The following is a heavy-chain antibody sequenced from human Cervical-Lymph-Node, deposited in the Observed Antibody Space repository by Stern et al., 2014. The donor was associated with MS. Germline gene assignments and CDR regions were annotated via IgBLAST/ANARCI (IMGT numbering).Heavy chain of an antibody. V-gene: IGHV3-53*01. CDR1: GLNVSRDY. CDR2: ITNVGST. D-gene: IGHD1-1*01. Sequence: EVQLVESGGGVIQPGGSLRLSCTASGLNVSRDYMTWVRQAPGKGLEWVSLITNVGSTFYTDSVKGRFTISRDDSKNTVYLHMTSLRAEDTAMYYCARDTSSPERSDWWGQGTLVTVSS. CDR3: ARDTSSPERSDW. J-gene: IGHJ4*02.